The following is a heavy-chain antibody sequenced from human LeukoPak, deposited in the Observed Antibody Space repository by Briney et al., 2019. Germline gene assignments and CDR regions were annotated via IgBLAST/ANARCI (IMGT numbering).Heavy chain of an antibody. CDR1: GGSFSGYY. V-gene: IGHV4-34*01. CDR3: ASPDFTVTDIDDAFDI. J-gene: IGHJ3*02. CDR2: INHSGST. D-gene: IGHD4-17*01. Sequence: SETLSLTCAVYGGSFSGYYWSWIRQPPGKGLEWIGEINHSGSTNYNPSLKSRVTISVDTSKNQFSLKLSSVTAADTAVYYCASPDFTVTDIDDAFDIWGQGTMVTVSS.